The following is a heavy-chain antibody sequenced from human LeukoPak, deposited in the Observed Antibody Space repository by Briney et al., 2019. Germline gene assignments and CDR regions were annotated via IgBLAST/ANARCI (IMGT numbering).Heavy chain of an antibody. CDR1: GFSLPTSGVG. CDR2: GYWDDHK. D-gene: IGHD2-15*01. Sequence: SGPTLVQPTPPLTLTCTFSGFSLPTSGVGVGWIRQPPGKALEWLAIGYWDDHKRYSPSLKSRLTITKDTSKNQVVLTMTNMDPVDTATYSCAHSRREGGCSGGTCYYFDYWGQGTLVAVSS. J-gene: IGHJ4*02. CDR3: AHSRREGGCSGGTCYYFDY. V-gene: IGHV2-5*02.